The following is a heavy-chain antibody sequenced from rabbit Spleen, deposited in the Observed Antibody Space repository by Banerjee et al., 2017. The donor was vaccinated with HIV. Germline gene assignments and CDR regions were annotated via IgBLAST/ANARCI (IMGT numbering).Heavy chain of an antibody. Sequence: QEHLVESGGGLVKPGGSLALTCKASGFSLNYNYVMCWVRQAPGKGLEWIGCINTKSGENVPATWSKGRFTISKTSSTTVTLQMTSLTAADTATYYCARDLVNVIGWNFGLWGPGTLGTVS. CDR3: ARDLVNVIGWNFGL. CDR1: GFSLNYNYV. CDR2: INTKSGEN. J-gene: IGHJ6*01. D-gene: IGHD5-1*01. V-gene: IGHV1S45*01.